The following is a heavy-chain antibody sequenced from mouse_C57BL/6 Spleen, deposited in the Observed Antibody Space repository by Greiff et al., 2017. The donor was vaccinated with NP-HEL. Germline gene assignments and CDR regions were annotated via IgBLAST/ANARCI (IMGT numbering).Heavy chain of an antibody. Sequence: EVNVVESGEGLVKPGGSLKLSCAASGFTFSSYAMSWVRQTPEKRLEWVAYISSGGDYIYYADTVKGRFTISRDNARNTLYLQMSSLKSEDTAMYYCTRDREYYDYDKAYYYAMDYWGQGTSVTVSS. J-gene: IGHJ4*01. CDR2: ISSGGDYI. V-gene: IGHV5-9-1*02. D-gene: IGHD2-4*01. CDR3: TRDREYYDYDKAYYYAMDY. CDR1: GFTFSSYA.